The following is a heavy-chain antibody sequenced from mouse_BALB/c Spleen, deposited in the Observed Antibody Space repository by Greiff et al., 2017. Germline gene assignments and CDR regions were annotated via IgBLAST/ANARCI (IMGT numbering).Heavy chain of an antibody. Sequence: EVQVVESGGGLVQPGGSRKLSCAASGFTFSSFGMHWVRQAPEKGLEWVAYISSGSSTIYYADTVKGRFAISRDNPKNTLFLQMTSLRSEDTATYYCTTATRYYAMDYWGQGTSVTVSS. D-gene: IGHD1-2*01. V-gene: IGHV5-17*02. J-gene: IGHJ4*01. CDR1: GFTFSSFG. CDR2: ISSGSSTI. CDR3: TTATRYYAMDY.